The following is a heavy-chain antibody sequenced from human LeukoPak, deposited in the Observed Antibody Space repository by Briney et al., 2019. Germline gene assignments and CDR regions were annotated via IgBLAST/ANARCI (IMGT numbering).Heavy chain of an antibody. CDR1: GGSFSGYY. Sequence: SETLSLTCAVYGGSFSGYYWSWIRQPPGKGLEWIGEINHSGSTNYNPSLKSRVTISVDTSKNQFSLKLSSVTAADTAVYYCARTTPMSTIDYWGQGTLVTVSS. CDR3: ARTTPMSTIDY. CDR2: INHSGST. J-gene: IGHJ4*02. V-gene: IGHV4-34*01. D-gene: IGHD5-18*01.